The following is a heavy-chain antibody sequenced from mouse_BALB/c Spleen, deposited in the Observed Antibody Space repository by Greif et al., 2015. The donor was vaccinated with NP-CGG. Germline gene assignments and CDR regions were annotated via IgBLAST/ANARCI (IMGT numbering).Heavy chain of an antibody. CDR1: GFSLTSYG. J-gene: IGHJ2*01. CDR3: ARDAAYYRYDGSYFDY. D-gene: IGHD2-14*01. V-gene: IGHV2-9*02. CDR2: IWAGGST. Sequence: QVQLKESGPGLVAPSQSLSITCTVSGFSLTSYGVHWVRQPPGKGLEWLGVIWAGGSTNYNSALMSRLSISKDNSKSQVFLKMNSPQTDDTAMYYCARDAAYYRYDGSYFDYWGQGTTLTVSS.